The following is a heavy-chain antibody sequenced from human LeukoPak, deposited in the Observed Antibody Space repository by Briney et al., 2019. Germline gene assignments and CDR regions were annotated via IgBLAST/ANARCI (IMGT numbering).Heavy chain of an antibody. CDR2: IYPGDSDT. D-gene: IGHD6-6*01. CDR1: GYGFTNYW. J-gene: IGHJ4*02. CDR3: ARYSRSSLYYFDY. Sequence: GESLKISCKVSGYGFTNYWIGWVRQMPGKGLEWMGIIYPGDSDTRYSPSFQGQVTISADKSISTAYLQWSSLKASDTAMYYCARYSRSSLYYFDYWGQGTLVTVSS. V-gene: IGHV5-51*01.